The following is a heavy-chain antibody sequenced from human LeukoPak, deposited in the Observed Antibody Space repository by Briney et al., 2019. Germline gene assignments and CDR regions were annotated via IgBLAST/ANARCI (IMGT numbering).Heavy chain of an antibody. CDR3: ARGITIFEAFDI. J-gene: IGHJ3*02. CDR2: FYTSGST. D-gene: IGHD3-9*01. CDR1: GGSISSYY. V-gene: IGHV4-4*07. Sequence: PSETLSLTCTVSGGSISSYYWSWIRQPAGKGLEWIGRFYTSGSTNYNPSLKSRVTISVDTSKNQFSLKLSSVTAADTAVYYCARGITIFEAFDIWGQGTMVTVSS.